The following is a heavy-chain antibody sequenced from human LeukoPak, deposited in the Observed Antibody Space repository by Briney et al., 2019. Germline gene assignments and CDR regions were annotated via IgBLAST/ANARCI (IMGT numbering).Heavy chain of an antibody. J-gene: IGHJ4*02. CDR1: GFTFSNAW. Sequence: GGSLRHSCAASGFTFSNAWMSWVRQAPGKGLEWVGRIKSKTDGGTTDYAAPVKGRFTISRDDSKNTLYLQMNSLKTEDTAVYYCTTGFVVVPAAIAMSDYWGQGTLVTVSS. D-gene: IGHD2-2*01. CDR2: IKSKTDGGTT. V-gene: IGHV3-15*01. CDR3: TTGFVVVPAAIAMSDY.